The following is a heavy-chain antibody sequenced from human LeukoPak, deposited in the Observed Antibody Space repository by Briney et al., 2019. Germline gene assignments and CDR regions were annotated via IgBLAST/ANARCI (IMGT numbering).Heavy chain of an antibody. CDR2: IYSGGST. Sequence: PGGSLRFSCAASGFTVSSNYMSWVRQAPGKGLEWVSVIYSGGSTYYADSVKGRFTISRDNSKNTLYLQMNSLRAEDTAVYYCAGSHRQIAVAGTMAFGYWGQGTLVTVSS. CDR3: AGSHRQIAVAGTMAFGY. CDR1: GFTVSSNY. J-gene: IGHJ4*02. D-gene: IGHD6-19*01. V-gene: IGHV3-53*01.